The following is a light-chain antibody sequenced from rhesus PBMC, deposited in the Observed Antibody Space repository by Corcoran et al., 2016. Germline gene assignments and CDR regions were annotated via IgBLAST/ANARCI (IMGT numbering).Light chain of an antibody. V-gene: IGKV1S17*01. CDR1: QGISKH. Sequence: DIQMTQSPSSLSASVGDRVTITCQASQGISKHLAWYQQTPRKAPKLLIYSASILMSGVPSRFSGSGAGTDFTLPISSFQPEDFATYYCPHAYGIPTFGHGTKVEIK. J-gene: IGKJ1*01. CDR2: SAS. CDR3: PHAYGIPT.